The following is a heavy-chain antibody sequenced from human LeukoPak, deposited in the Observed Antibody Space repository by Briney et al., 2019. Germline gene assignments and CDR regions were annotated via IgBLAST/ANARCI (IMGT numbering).Heavy chain of an antibody. Sequence: PGGSLRLSCAGSGFTFSSYWMSWVRQAPGKGLEWVANIKQDGSEKYYVDSVKGRFTISRDNAKNSLYLQMNSLRAEDTAVYYCAKGPQTTVSMDVWGKGTTVTVSS. CDR1: GFTFSSYW. CDR3: AKGPQTTVSMDV. D-gene: IGHD4-11*01. CDR2: IKQDGSEK. J-gene: IGHJ6*03. V-gene: IGHV3-7*03.